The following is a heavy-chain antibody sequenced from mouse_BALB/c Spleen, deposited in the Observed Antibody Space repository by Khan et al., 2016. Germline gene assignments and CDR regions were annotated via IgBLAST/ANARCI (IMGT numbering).Heavy chain of an antibody. V-gene: IGHV5-12-1*01. Sequence: EVELVESGGGLVKPGGSLKLSCAASGFAFSSYDMSWVRQTPEKRLEWVADISSGGGSTYYPDTVKGRFTISRDNAKNTLYRQMSSLKAEDTAMYYGARQRGYYAMDYWGQGTSVTVSS. CDR1: GFAFSSYD. CDR2: ISSGGGST. J-gene: IGHJ4*01. CDR3: ARQRGYYAMDY.